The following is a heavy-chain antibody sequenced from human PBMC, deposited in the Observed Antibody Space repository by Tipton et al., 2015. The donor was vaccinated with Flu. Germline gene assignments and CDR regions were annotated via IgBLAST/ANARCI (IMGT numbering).Heavy chain of an antibody. J-gene: IGHJ6*03. V-gene: IGHV4-34*01. CDR2: INHSGST. CDR3: ARCGAQLPLRYYDFYYYMDV. CDR1: GGSFSDYN. D-gene: IGHD3-16*01. Sequence: TLSLTCAVYGGSFSDYNWSWIRQPPGKGLEWIGEINHSGSTNYNPSLKSRVTISVDTSKSQFSLRLSSVTAADTAVYYCARCGAQLPLRYYDFYYYMDVWGKGTTVTVSS.